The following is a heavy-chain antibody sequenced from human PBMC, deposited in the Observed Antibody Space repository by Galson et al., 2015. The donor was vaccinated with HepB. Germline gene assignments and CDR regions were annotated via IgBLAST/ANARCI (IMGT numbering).Heavy chain of an antibody. CDR2: MSDNGDNT. Sequence: SLRLSCAASGFTFSSYAIMWVRQAPGKGLGWVSGMSDNGDNTFYADSVKGRFTISRDISKNTVYLQMNSLRVEDTAVYYCATRSGASGWYSYFQHWGQDTLVTVSS. J-gene: IGHJ1*01. D-gene: IGHD6-19*01. CDR3: ATRSGASGWYSYFQH. V-gene: IGHV3-23*01. CDR1: GFTFSSYA.